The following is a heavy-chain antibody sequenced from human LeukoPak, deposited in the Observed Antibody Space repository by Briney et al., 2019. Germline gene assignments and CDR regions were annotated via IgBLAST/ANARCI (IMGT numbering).Heavy chain of an antibody. V-gene: IGHV3-48*04. CDR1: GFTFSSYS. CDR3: ASSQVRGVTD. D-gene: IGHD3-10*01. CDR2: ISSSGSTI. J-gene: IGHJ4*02. Sequence: PGGSMRLSCAASGFTFSSYSMNWDRQAPGEGLEWVSSISSSGSTIYYADSVEGRFIISRNHPKHSLYLQMNSLSAEDTAVYYCASSQVRGVTDWGQGTLVTVSS.